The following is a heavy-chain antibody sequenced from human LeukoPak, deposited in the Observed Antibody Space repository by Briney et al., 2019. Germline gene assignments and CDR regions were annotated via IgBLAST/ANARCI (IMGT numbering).Heavy chain of an antibody. J-gene: IGHJ4*02. CDR1: GGSVSSGSYY. V-gene: IGHV4-61*01. D-gene: IGHD1-20*01. CDR3: AREEVSYNWNYFGY. Sequence: SSETLSLTCTVSGGSVSSGSYYWSWIRQPPGKGLEWIGYIYYSGSTNYNPSLKSRVTISVDTSKNQFSLKLSSVTAADTAVYYCAREEVSYNWNYFGYWGQGTLVTVSS. CDR2: IYYSGST.